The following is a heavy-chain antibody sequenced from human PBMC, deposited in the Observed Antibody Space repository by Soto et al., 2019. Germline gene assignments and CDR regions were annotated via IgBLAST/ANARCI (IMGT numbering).Heavy chain of an antibody. Sequence: QVHLVESGGGVVQPVRSLRLSCAASGFPFSSYAMHWVRQAPGKGLEWVAVISYDGSNKYYADSVKGRFNISRDNSKNTLYLKMNSLIAEATAVYYCARERDRYYDGYGPFDPWGKGTLVTVSS. J-gene: IGHJ5*02. CDR1: GFPFSSYA. CDR3: ARERDRYYDGYGPFDP. V-gene: IGHV3-30-3*01. CDR2: ISYDGSNK. D-gene: IGHD3-10*01.